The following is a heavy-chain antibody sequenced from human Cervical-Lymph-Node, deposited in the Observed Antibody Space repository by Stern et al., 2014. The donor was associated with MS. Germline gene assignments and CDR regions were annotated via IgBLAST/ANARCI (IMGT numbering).Heavy chain of an antibody. CDR3: VVVPWDLTQNYYFDY. Sequence: QLVESGPEVRKPGTSVKVSCEASGFTFTDSTIQWVRQGRGQRLEWIGRIVVYSGNTNYAPKFQERVTITRDMSTRAAYMDLSSLRSEDTAVYYCVVVPWDLTQNYYFDYWGQGTLVTVSS. CDR2: IVVYSGNT. CDR1: GFTFTDST. D-gene: IGHD1-26*01. J-gene: IGHJ4*02. V-gene: IGHV1-58*02.